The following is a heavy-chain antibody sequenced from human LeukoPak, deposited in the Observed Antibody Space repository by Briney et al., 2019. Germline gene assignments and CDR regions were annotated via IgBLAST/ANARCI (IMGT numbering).Heavy chain of an antibody. D-gene: IGHD3-10*01. J-gene: IGHJ6*03. CDR3: ARGTMVRGAIYYYYYYYMDV. V-gene: IGHV1-8*03. CDR1: GYTFTGYY. Sequence: ASVKVSCKASGYTFTGYYMHWVRQATGQGLEWMGWMNPNSGNTGYAQKFQGRVTITRNTSISTAYMELSSLRSEDTAVYYCARGTMVRGAIYYYYYYYMDVWGKGTTVTVSS. CDR2: MNPNSGNT.